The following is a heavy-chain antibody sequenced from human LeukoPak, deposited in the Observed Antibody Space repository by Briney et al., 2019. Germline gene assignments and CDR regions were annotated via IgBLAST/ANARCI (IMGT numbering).Heavy chain of an antibody. CDR1: GYTFTSYD. J-gene: IGHJ4*02. D-gene: IGHD4-11*01. CDR3: ARSRATVTTYYFDY. Sequence: ASVKVSCKASGYTFTSYDINWVRQATGQGLEWMGWMSPNSGNTGYAQKFQGRVTMTRNTSISTAYMELSSLRSEDTAVYYCARSRATVTTYYFDYWGQGTLVTVSS. CDR2: MSPNSGNT. V-gene: IGHV1-8*01.